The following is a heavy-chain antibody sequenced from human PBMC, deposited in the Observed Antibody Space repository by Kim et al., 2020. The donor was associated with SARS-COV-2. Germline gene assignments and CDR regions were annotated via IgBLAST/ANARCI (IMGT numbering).Heavy chain of an antibody. CDR2: IIPIFGTA. J-gene: IGHJ6*02. CDR3: ARVQRSPHYYYYGMDV. V-gene: IGHV1-69*13. Sequence: SVKVSCKASGGTFSSYAISWVRQAPGQGLEWMGGIIPIFGTANYAQKFQGRVTITADESTSTAYMELSSLRSEDTAVYYCARVQRSPHYYYYGMDVWGQGTTVTVSS. D-gene: IGHD1-26*01. CDR1: GGTFSSYA.